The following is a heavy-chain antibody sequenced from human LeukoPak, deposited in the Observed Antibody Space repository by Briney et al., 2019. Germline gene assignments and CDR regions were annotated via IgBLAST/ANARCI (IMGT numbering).Heavy chain of an antibody. Sequence: GGSLRLSCAASGFTFSSYAMSWVRQAPGKGLEWVSVISGSGGSTYYADSVKGRFTISRDSSKSTLYLQMNSLRAEDTAIYYCAKDMGYDRSGYYLDYWGQGTLVTVSS. D-gene: IGHD3-22*01. CDR1: GFTFSSYA. J-gene: IGHJ4*02. CDR3: AKDMGYDRSGYYLDY. V-gene: IGHV3-23*01. CDR2: ISGSGGST.